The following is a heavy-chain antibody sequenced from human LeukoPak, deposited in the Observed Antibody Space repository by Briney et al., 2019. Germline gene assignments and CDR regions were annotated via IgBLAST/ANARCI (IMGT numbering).Heavy chain of an antibody. D-gene: IGHD3-22*01. J-gene: IGHJ4*02. CDR1: GGSFSGYY. CDR3: ARGHLVVVLDY. V-gene: IGHV4-34*01. Sequence: SETQSLTCAVYGGSFSGYYWSWIRQPPGKGLEWIGEINHSGSTNYNPSLKSRVTISVDTSKNQFSLKLSSVTAADTAVYYCARGHLVVVLDYWGQGTLVTVSS. CDR2: INHSGST.